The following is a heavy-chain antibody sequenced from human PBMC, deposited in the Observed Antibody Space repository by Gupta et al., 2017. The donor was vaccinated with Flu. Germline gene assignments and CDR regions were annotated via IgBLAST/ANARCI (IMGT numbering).Heavy chain of an antibody. V-gene: IGHV1-46*01. Sequence: QVQLVQSGAEVKKPGASVKVSCQASGYTFTSYYMHWVRLAPGQGLEGMGISNPSGSSTSYVQKFQGRVTMTRDTSTSTVYMELSNLRSEDTAVYYCARGLRVGPVGATILPEFGYWGQGTLVTVSS. J-gene: IGHJ4*02. CDR2: SNPSGSST. D-gene: IGHD1-26*01. CDR3: ARGLRVGPVGATILPEFGY. CDR1: GYTFTSYY.